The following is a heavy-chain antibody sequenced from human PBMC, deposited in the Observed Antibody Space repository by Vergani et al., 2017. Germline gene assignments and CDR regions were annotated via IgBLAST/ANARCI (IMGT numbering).Heavy chain of an antibody. CDR1: GFRFSSYG. V-gene: IGHV3-33*01. CDR2: IWYDGSKK. J-gene: IGHJ6*03. D-gene: IGHD2/OR15-2a*01. CDR3: ATEMGGGNSISCSYYMSV. Sequence: QVQLVESGGGVVQPGRSLRLSCAASGFRFSSYGMNWVRQAPGKGLEWVAVIWYDGSKKYYADAVKGRFTITRDNSQNTVNLQMNSLRVDDTAVLYCATEMGGGNSISCSYYMSVWGKGTTVTV.